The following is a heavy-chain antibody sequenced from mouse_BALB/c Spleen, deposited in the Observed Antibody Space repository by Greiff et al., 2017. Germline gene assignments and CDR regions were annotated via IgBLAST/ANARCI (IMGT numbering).Heavy chain of an antibody. CDR2: ISYDGSN. CDR3: ARDHYGSRGYFDV. Sequence: ESGPGLVKPSQSLSLTCSVTGYSITSGYYWNWIRQFPGNKLEWMGYISYDGSNNYNPSLKNRIPITRDTSKNQFFLKLNSVTTEDTATYYGARDHYGSRGYFDVWGAGTTVTVSS. CDR1: GYSITSGYY. J-gene: IGHJ1*01. D-gene: IGHD1-1*01. V-gene: IGHV3-6*02.